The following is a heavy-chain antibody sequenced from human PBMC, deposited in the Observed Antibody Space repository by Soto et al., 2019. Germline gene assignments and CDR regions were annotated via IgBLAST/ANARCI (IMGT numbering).Heavy chain of an antibody. V-gene: IGHV1-69*01. Sequence: QVQLVQSGAEVQKPGSSVKVSCKASGGTFSSYAISWVRQAPGQGLEWMGGIIPIFGTANYAQKFQGRVTITADESTSTAYMELSSLRSEDTAVYYCARDYQNWNYVSFGMDVWGQGTTVTVSS. CDR2: IIPIFGTA. CDR1: GGTFSSYA. CDR3: ARDYQNWNYVSFGMDV. D-gene: IGHD1-7*01. J-gene: IGHJ6*02.